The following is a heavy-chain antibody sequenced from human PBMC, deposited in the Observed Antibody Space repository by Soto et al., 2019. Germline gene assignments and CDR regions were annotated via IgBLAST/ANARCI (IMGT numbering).Heavy chain of an antibody. J-gene: IGHJ4*02. D-gene: IGHD3-16*02. CDR1: GFTFSSYS. Sequence: PGGSLRLSCAASGFTFSSYSMNWVRQAPGKGLEWVSYISSSSSTIYYADSVKGRFTISRDNAKNSLYLQMNSLRAEDTAVYYCASPGVIVDSYYFDYWGQGTLVTVSS. V-gene: IGHV3-48*01. CDR3: ASPGVIVDSYYFDY. CDR2: ISSSSSTI.